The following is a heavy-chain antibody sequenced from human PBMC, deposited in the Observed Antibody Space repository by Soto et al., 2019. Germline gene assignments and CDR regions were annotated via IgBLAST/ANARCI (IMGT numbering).Heavy chain of an antibody. CDR1: GFTFSSYW. CDR3: ARDFTTAETPGDDFDY. V-gene: IGHV3-7*01. Sequence: PGGSLRLSCAASGFTFSSYWMSWVRQAPGKGLEWVANIKQDGSEKYYVDSVKGRFTISRDNAKNSLYLQMNSLRAEDTAVYYCARDFTTAETPGDDFDYWGQGSLVTVSS. CDR2: IKQDGSEK. J-gene: IGHJ4*02. D-gene: IGHD4-17*01.